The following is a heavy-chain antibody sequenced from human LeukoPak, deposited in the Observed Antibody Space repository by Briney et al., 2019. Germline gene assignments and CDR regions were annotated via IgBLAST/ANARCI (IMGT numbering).Heavy chain of an antibody. CDR2: IYYSGST. J-gene: IGHJ4*02. CDR1: GGSISSYY. V-gene: IGHV4-59*08. D-gene: IGHD3-9*01. CDR3: ARHLPYYDILTGYYPSHFDY. Sequence: SETLSLTCTVSGGSISSYYWSWIRQPPGKGLVWFGYIYYSGSTNYNPSLKSRVTISVDTSKNQFSLQLSSVTAADTAVYYCARHLPYYDILTGYYPSHFDYWGQGTLVTVSS.